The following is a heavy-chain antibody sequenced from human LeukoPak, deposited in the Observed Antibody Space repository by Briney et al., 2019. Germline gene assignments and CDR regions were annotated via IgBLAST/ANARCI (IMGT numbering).Heavy chain of an antibody. J-gene: IGHJ4*02. Sequence: GGSLRLSCAASGFTFSSYSMNWVRQAPGKGLEWVSSISSSSSYIYYADSVKGRFTISRDNAKNSPYLQMNSLRAEDTAVYYCARARATDPLSDYWGQGTLVTVSS. CDR3: ARARATDPLSDY. CDR2: ISSSSSYI. V-gene: IGHV3-21*01. D-gene: IGHD1-26*01. CDR1: GFTFSSYS.